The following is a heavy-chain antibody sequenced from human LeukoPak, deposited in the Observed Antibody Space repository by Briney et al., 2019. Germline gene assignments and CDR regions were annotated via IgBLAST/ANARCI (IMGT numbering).Heavy chain of an antibody. CDR2: IKQDGSEK. CDR1: GFTFTDYW. D-gene: IGHD4-17*01. CDR3: ASHDYGDYASFDY. Sequence: GGSLRLSCAASGFTFTDYWLSWVRQAPGKGLEWVANIKQDGSEKYYVDSVKGRFTISRDNAKNSLYLQMNSLRAEDTAMYYCASHDYGDYASFDYWGQGTLVTVSS. J-gene: IGHJ4*02. V-gene: IGHV3-7*01.